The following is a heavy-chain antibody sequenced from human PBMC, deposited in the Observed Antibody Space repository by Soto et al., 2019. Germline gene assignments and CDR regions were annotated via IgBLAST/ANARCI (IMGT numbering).Heavy chain of an antibody. CDR1: GFTFSSYG. CDR2: VWYDGGNK. Sequence: QVQLVESGGGVVQPGRSLRLSCAASGFTFSSYGMHWVRQAPGKGLEWVALVWYDGGNKYYADSVKGRFTISRDNSKNTLYLQMNSLRDEDTAVYYCVRAAGYSGNDYVYYYGMDVWGQGTTVTVS. V-gene: IGHV3-33*01. D-gene: IGHD5-12*01. J-gene: IGHJ6*02. CDR3: VRAAGYSGNDYVYYYGMDV.